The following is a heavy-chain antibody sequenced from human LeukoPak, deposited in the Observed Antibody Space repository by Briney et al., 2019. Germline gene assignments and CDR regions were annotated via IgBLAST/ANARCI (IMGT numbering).Heavy chain of an antibody. CDR2: IKNKAHSYTI. Sequence: GGSLRLSCAASGFIFSDHYMDWVRQAPGKGLEWVGRIKNKAHSYTIEYAASVKGRFTISRDDSRNSLYLQMNSLKTEDTAVYYCAQFPKGGWGQGTLVTVSS. CDR1: GFIFSDHY. CDR3: AQFPKGG. V-gene: IGHV3-72*01. D-gene: IGHD3-16*01. J-gene: IGHJ4*02.